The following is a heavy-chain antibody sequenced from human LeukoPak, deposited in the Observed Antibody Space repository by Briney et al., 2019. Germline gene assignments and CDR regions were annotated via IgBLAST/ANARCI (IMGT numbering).Heavy chain of an antibody. CDR3: ARDFSFNEDY. D-gene: IGHD1-1*01. Sequence: GGSLTLSCPASGFTFSSYGMHWVRKAPGKGPEWVAVIWYGGSRKYFADPVNGSITMSRDSSENTLYLQMNSLTAEDTAVYYCARDFSFNEDYWGQGILVIVSS. V-gene: IGHV3-33*01. J-gene: IGHJ4*02. CDR1: GFTFSSYG. CDR2: IWYGGSRK.